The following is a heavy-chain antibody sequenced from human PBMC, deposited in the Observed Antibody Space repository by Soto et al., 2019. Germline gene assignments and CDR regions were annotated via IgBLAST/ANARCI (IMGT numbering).Heavy chain of an antibody. CDR3: TSPRIAVAGVFWYFDL. D-gene: IGHD6-19*01. V-gene: IGHV3-73*01. Sequence: DVQLVESGGGLVQPGGSLKLSCAASGFSISGSAMHWVRQASGKGLEWIGRIRSKANKYATSYAASVEGRFTISRADSKNTAFLEMNDLKTEDSAVYFCTSPRIAVAGVFWYFDLWGRGTLVTVSS. CDR2: IRSKANKYAT. CDR1: GFSISGSA. J-gene: IGHJ2*01.